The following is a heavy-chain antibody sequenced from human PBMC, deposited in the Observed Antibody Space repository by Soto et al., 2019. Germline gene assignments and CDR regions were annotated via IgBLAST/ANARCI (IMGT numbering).Heavy chain of an antibody. J-gene: IGHJ3*02. V-gene: IGHV3-13*01. CDR1: GFTFSSYD. CDR3: ARNLGTDDAFDI. Sequence: GSLRLSCAASGFTFSSYDMHWGRQATGKGLEWVSAIGTAGDTYYPGSVKGRFTISRENAKKSLYLKMNSLRDADTAEYYCARNLGTDDAFDIWGQGTMVTVSS. CDR2: IGTAGDT.